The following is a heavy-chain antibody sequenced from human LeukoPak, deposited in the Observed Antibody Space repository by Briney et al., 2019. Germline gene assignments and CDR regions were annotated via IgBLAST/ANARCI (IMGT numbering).Heavy chain of an antibody. D-gene: IGHD6-19*01. CDR3: ARPRSQWLGNDGFDM. CDR2: IYYSAST. CDR1: GGSISSSSYY. V-gene: IGHV4-39*01. Sequence: PSETLSLTCTVSGGSISSSSYYWGWIRQPPGKGLEWIGSIYYSASTYYNPSLQSRVTISVDTSKNQFSLKLSSVTAADTAVYYCARPRSQWLGNDGFDMWGQGTLVTVSS. J-gene: IGHJ3*02.